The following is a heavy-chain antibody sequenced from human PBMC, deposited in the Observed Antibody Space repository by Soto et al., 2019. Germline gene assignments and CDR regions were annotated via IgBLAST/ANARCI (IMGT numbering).Heavy chain of an antibody. V-gene: IGHV1-2*04. J-gene: IGHJ6*02. CDR3: ARDSPYYYYGMDV. Sequence: ASLKVSCKASGYTFTGYYMHWVRQAPGQGLEWMGWINPNSGGTNYAQKFQGWVTMTRDTSISTAYMELSRLRSDDTAVYYCARDSPYYYYGMDVWGQGSTVTVSS. CDR1: GYTFTGYY. CDR2: INPNSGGT.